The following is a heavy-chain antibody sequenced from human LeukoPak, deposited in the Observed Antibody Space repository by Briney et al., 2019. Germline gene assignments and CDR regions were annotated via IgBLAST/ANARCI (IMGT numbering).Heavy chain of an antibody. CDR3: ARGLGLCSGGSCYTTSIPA. J-gene: IGHJ3*01. CDR1: GYTFNDYW. D-gene: IGHD2-15*01. CDR2: IYPGDFDI. Sequence: GESLRISCKTSGYTFNDYWTAWVRQMPGKGLEWMGIIYPGDFDIRYSPSFQGQVTISVDKSNTTAYLQWRSLKASDTAMYYCARGLGLCSGGSCYTTSIPAWGHGTLVTVSS. V-gene: IGHV5-51*01.